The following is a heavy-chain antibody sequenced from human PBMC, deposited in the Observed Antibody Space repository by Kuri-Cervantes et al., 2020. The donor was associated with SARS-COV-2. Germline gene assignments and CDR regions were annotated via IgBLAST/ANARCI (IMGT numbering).Heavy chain of an antibody. CDR1: GYTFTSYG. D-gene: IGHD3-22*01. CDR3: ARGLWNGYYYVS. V-gene: IGHV1-18*01. CDR2: ISAYNGNT. J-gene: IGHJ4*02. Sequence: ASVKVSCKASGYTFTSYGISRVRQAPGQGLEWMGWISAYNGNTNYAQKLQGRVTMTRNTSISTAYMELSSLRSEDTAVYYCARGLWNGYYYVSWGQGTLVTVSS.